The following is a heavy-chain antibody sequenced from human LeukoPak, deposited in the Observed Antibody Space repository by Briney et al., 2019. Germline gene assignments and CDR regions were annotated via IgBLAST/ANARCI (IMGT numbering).Heavy chain of an antibody. CDR2: ISSSSSYI. CDR3: AREKTYSYGFDY. D-gene: IGHD5-18*01. Sequence: GGSLRLSCAASGFTFSSHSMNWVRQAPGKGLEWVSSISSSSSYIYYADSVKGRFTISRDNAKNSLYLQMNSLRAEDTAVYYCAREKTYSYGFDYWGQGTLVTVSS. J-gene: IGHJ4*02. CDR1: GFTFSSHS. V-gene: IGHV3-21*01.